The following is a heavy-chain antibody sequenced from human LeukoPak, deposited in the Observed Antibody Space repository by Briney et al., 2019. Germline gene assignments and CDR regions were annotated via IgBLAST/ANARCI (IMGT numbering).Heavy chain of an antibody. CDR3: AKEYNWNYEY. CDR1: GFTFRNYV. Sequence: PGGSLRLSCAASGFTFRNYVMSWVRQAPGKGLEWVSTISGGGGSTYYADSVKGRFTISRDNSKNTLYLQMNSPRAEDTAVFYCAKEYNWNYEYWGQGTLVTVSS. CDR2: ISGGGGST. J-gene: IGHJ4*02. D-gene: IGHD1-7*01. V-gene: IGHV3-23*01.